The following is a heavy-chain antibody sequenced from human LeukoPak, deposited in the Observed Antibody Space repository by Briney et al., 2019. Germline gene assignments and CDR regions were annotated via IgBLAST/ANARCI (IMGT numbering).Heavy chain of an antibody. D-gene: IGHD6-13*01. Sequence: SLRLSCAASGFTFDDYAMHWVRQAPGKGLEWVSGISWNSGSIGYADSVKGRFTISRDNAKNSLYLQTNSLRAEDMALYYCAKGGGIAAAESYWYFDLWGRGTLVTVSS. CDR2: ISWNSGSI. J-gene: IGHJ2*01. CDR1: GFTFDDYA. CDR3: AKGGGIAAAESYWYFDL. V-gene: IGHV3-9*03.